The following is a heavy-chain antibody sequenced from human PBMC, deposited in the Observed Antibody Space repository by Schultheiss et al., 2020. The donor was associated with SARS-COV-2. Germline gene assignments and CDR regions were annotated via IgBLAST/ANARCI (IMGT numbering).Heavy chain of an antibody. D-gene: IGHD6-19*01. CDR2: IIPIFGTA. Sequence: SVKVSCKASGGTFSSYAISWVRQAPGQGLEWMGGIIPIFGTANYAQKFQGRVTMTEDTSTDTAYMELSSLRSEDTAVYYCARDGSGWYAEYFQHWGQGTLVTVSS. CDR1: GGTFSSYA. J-gene: IGHJ1*01. V-gene: IGHV1-69*06. CDR3: ARDGSGWYAEYFQH.